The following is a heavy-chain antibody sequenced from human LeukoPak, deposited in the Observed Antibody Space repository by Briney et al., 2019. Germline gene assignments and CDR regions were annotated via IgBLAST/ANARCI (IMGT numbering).Heavy chain of an antibody. CDR2: ISSDGSEK. D-gene: IGHD3-3*01. V-gene: IGHV3-30*02. J-gene: IGHJ4*02. CDR1: GFSFSSYA. CDR3: AKVLRFLEWLIFDGYYFDY. Sequence: GGSLRLSCAASGFSFSSYAIHWVRQAPGKGLEWLSFISSDGSEKYYADSVKGRFTIPRDNSKNTLYLQMNSLRAEDTAVYYCAKVLRFLEWLIFDGYYFDYWGQGTLVTVSS.